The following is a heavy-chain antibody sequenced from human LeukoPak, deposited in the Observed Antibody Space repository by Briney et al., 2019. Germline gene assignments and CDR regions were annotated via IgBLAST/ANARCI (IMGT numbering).Heavy chain of an antibody. CDR1: GGTFSSYA. Sequence: SVKVSCKASGGTFSSYAISWVRQAPGQGLEWMGRIIPILGIANYAQKFQGRVMITADKSTSTAYMELSSLRSEDTAVYYCARDPMKYYYDSSGYYYMGWFDPWGQGTLVTVSS. J-gene: IGHJ5*02. V-gene: IGHV1-69*04. CDR3: ARDPMKYYYDSSGYYYMGWFDP. CDR2: IIPILGIA. D-gene: IGHD3-22*01.